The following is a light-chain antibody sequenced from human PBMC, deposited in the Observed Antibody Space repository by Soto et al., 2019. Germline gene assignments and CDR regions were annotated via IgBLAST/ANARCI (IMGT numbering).Light chain of an antibody. CDR1: QDIKQY. Sequence: DIQMTQSPSSLSASVGDRITITCQASQDIKQYVNWYQQKPGKAPVLLIFDGSRLEAGAPSRFSGSGLGTEFSFTISSLQPEDFATYYCQQYENLPVTFGGGNKVEIK. V-gene: IGKV1-33*01. CDR3: QQYENLPVT. CDR2: DGS. J-gene: IGKJ4*01.